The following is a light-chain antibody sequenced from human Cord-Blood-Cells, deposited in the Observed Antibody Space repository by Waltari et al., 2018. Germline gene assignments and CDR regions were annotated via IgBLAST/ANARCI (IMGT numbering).Light chain of an antibody. CDR3: QQRSNWPTWT. J-gene: IGKJ1*01. CDR1: QSVSSY. V-gene: IGKV3-11*01. CDR2: DAS. Sequence: EIVLPQSPATLSLYPGERATLSCRASQSVSSYLAWYQHKPGQAPRLLIYDASNRATGIPARFSGSGSGTDFTLTISSLEPEDFAVYYCQQRSNWPTWTFGQGTKVEIK.